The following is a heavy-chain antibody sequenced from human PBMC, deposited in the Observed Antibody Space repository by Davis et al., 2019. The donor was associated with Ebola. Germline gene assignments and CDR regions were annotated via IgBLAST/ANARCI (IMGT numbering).Heavy chain of an antibody. CDR1: GFTFSSYA. J-gene: IGHJ3*02. D-gene: IGHD3-3*01. Sequence: GESLEISCAASGFTFSSYAMSWVRQAPGKGLEWVSAISGSGGSTYYADSVKGRFTISRDNSKNTLYLQMNSLRAEDTAIYYCAKDKNYDLWSGYPHDAFDIWGQGTMVTVSS. CDR2: ISGSGGST. V-gene: IGHV3-23*01. CDR3: AKDKNYDLWSGYPHDAFDI.